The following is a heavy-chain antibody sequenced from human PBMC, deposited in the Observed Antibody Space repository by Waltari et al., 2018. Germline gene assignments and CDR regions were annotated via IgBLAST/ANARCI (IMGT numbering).Heavy chain of an antibody. CDR3: ARGRGSSWYQAEYFQH. V-gene: IGHV4-31*03. J-gene: IGHJ1*01. CDR1: GGSISSGGYY. Sequence: QVQLQESGPGLVKPSQTLSLTCTVSGGSISSGGYYWSWIRQHPGKGLEWIGYIYYSGSTYYNPTLNGRVTISVDTSKNQFSLKLSSVTAADTAVYYCARGRGSSWYQAEYFQHWGQGTLVTVSS. CDR2: IYYSGST. D-gene: IGHD6-13*01.